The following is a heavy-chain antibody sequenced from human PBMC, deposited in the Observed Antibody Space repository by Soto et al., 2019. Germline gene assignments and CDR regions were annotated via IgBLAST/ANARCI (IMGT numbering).Heavy chain of an antibody. J-gene: IGHJ4*02. Sequence: GGSLRLSCAASGFTFSSYAMHWVRQAPGKGLEHVSAISSNGGSTYYANSIKGRFTISRDNSKNTLYLQMGSLRAEDMAVYYCARGSRRGHGDYYFDYWGQGTLVTVSS. CDR2: ISSNGGST. V-gene: IGHV3-64*01. CDR3: ARGSRRGHGDYYFDY. D-gene: IGHD4-17*01. CDR1: GFTFSSYA.